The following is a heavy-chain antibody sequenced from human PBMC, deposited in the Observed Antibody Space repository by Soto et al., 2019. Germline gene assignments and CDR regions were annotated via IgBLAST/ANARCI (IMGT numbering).Heavy chain of an antibody. CDR2: LVPIYRTA. CDR1: GGTFSSYR. V-gene: IGHV1-69*13. J-gene: IGHJ4*02. Sequence: ASVKVSCKASGGTFSSYRINWVRQAPGQGLEWVGGLVPIYRTADYAQKFQGRVTITADESARTAYMELRSLKSQDTAVYYCARDSGAKLSSSWGQGTLVTVSS. CDR3: ARDSGAKLSSS. D-gene: IGHD6-13*01.